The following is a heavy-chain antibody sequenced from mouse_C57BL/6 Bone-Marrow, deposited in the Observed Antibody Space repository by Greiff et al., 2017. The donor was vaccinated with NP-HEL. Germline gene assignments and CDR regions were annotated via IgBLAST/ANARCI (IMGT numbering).Heavy chain of an antibody. D-gene: IGHD1-1*01. CDR1: GYSITSGYY. CDR2: ISYDGSN. V-gene: IGHV3-6*01. Sequence: EVKLMESGPGLVKPSQSLSLTCSVTGYSITSGYYWNWIRQFPGNKLEWMGYISYDGSNNYNPSLKNRISITRDTSKNQFFLKLNSVTTEDTATYYCARGTTVDWYFDVWGTGTTVTVSS. CDR3: ARGTTVDWYFDV. J-gene: IGHJ1*03.